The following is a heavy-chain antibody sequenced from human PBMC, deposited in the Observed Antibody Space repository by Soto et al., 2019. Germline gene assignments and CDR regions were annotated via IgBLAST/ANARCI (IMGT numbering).Heavy chain of an antibody. CDR3: ARARYCSSTSSRSGCGDWFDP. D-gene: IGHD2-2*01. V-gene: IGHV1-3*01. CDR1: GYTFTSYA. Sequence: ASVKVSCKASGYTFTSYAMNWVRQAPGQRREWMGWINGGNGDTKYSQRFQGRVTITRDTSASTAYMELSSLRSEDTAVYYCARARYCSSTSSRSGCGDWFDPWGQGTLVTVSS. CDR2: INGGNGDT. J-gene: IGHJ5*02.